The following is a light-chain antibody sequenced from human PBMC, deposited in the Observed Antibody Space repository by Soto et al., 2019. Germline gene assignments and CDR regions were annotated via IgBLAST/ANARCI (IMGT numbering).Light chain of an antibody. V-gene: IGKV1-5*01. J-gene: IGKJ1*01. CDR3: QQYNSYSTT. Sequence: DIQMTQSPSTLSASVGDRVTITCRASQTITRWLARYQQKPGKAPKVLIYDASSLESGVPSRFSGSGSGTEFTLTISSLQPEDSATYYCQQYNSYSTTFGQGTKVEIK. CDR2: DAS. CDR1: QTITRW.